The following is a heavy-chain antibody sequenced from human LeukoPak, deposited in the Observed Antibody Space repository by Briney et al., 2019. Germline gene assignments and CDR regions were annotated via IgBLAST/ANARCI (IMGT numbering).Heavy chain of an antibody. CDR1: GFIFSSFG. D-gene: IGHD6-13*01. CDR2: IRYRGGNT. V-gene: IGHV3-30*02. Sequence: GGSLRLSCAASGFIFSSFGMHWVRQAPGKGLEWVAFIRYRGGNTYYADSVKGRLTISRDNSQSTLYLHMNSLSTEDTALYYCARAVPAPGTPENAFDIWGQGTLVTVSS. CDR3: ARAVPAPGTPENAFDI. J-gene: IGHJ3*02.